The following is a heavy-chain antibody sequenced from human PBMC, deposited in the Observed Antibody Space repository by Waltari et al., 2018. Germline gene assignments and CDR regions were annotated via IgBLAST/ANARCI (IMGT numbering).Heavy chain of an antibody. D-gene: IGHD3-16*02. V-gene: IGHV5-51*03. Sequence: EVRLVQSGAEVKTPGESLKISCKGSGDKFSNYWIGWVRQMPGEGLEWMGIIYVGDSETRYSPSFRGQVTMSADKSITTAYLQWSSLKASDTAMYYCARREHDYDYVGGSYRRVIDTFDIWGQGTRVTVSS. CDR1: GDKFSNYW. CDR3: ARREHDYDYVGGSYRRVIDTFDI. J-gene: IGHJ3*02. CDR2: IYVGDSET.